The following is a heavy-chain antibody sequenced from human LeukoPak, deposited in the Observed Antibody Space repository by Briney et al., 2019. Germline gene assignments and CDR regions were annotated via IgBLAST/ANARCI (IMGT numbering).Heavy chain of an antibody. J-gene: IGHJ6*02. V-gene: IGHV1-69*13. Sequence: SVKVSCKASGGTFSSYAISWVRQAPGQGLEWMGGIIPIFGTANYAQKFQGRVTITADESTSTAYMELSSLRSEDTAVYYCASQTYYYYGMDVWGQGTTVTVSS. CDR2: IIPIFGTA. CDR1: GGTFSSYA. CDR3: ASQTYYYYGMDV.